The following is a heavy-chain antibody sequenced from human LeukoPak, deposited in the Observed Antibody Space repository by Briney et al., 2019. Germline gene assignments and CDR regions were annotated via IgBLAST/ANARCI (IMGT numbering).Heavy chain of an antibody. CDR3: AKDLSGNYRAYFDY. CDR1: GFTFSTYD. V-gene: IGHV3-30*18. CDR2: ISSDGSTK. Sequence: PGGSLRLSCAASGFTFSTYDMHWVRQTPGKGLEGVAVISSDGSTKYYADSVKGRFNISRDNSKNTLYLQMNSLRAEDTAVYYCAKDLSGNYRAYFDYWGQGTLVTVSS. J-gene: IGHJ4*02. D-gene: IGHD1-26*01.